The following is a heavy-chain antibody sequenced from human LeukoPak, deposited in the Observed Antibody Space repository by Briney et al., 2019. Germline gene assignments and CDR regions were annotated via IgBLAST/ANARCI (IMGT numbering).Heavy chain of an antibody. CDR1: GGSFSGYY. D-gene: IGHD3-22*01. J-gene: IGHJ4*02. CDR3: ASIRSSGYYIYYFDY. Sequence: SETLSLTCAVYGGSFSGYYWSWIRQPPGKGLEWIGEINHSGSTNYNPSLKSRVTISVDTSKNQFSLKLSSVTAADTAVYYCASIRSSGYYIYYFDYWGQGTLVTVSS. V-gene: IGHV4-34*01. CDR2: INHSGST.